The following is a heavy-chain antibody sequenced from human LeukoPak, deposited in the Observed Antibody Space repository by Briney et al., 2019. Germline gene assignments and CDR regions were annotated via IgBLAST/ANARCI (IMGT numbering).Heavy chain of an antibody. Sequence: SETLSLTCTVSGGSISSYYWSWIRQPPGKGLEWIGCIYYSGYTNYKSSLKSRVTISVDTSKNQFSLKLSSVTAADTAVYYCARSRRVVPAAYYYYYMDVWGKGTTVTVSS. CDR2: IYYSGYT. CDR3: ARSRRVVPAAYYYYYMDV. J-gene: IGHJ6*03. V-gene: IGHV4-59*12. CDR1: GGSISSYY. D-gene: IGHD2-2*01.